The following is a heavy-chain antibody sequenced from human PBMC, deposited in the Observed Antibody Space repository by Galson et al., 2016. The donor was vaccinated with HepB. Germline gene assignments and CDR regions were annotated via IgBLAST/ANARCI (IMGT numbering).Heavy chain of an antibody. V-gene: IGHV3-72*01. Sequence: SLRLSCAASGFTFSDHYMDWVRQAPGKGLEYIGRIRNKANNYNTEYAASVKGRFTVSRDDSKSSLYLQMNSLQTDDTAVYYCVRDGKTWNLDDWGQGTLVTVSS. D-gene: IGHD1-1*01. CDR3: VRDGKTWNLDD. J-gene: IGHJ4*02. CDR2: IRNKANNYNT. CDR1: GFTFSDHY.